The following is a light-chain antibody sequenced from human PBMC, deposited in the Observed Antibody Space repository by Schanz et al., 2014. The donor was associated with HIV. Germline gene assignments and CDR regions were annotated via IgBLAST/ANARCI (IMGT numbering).Light chain of an antibody. J-gene: IGLJ3*02. V-gene: IGLV1-44*01. Sequence: QSVLTQPPSVSGAPGQRVTISCSGSSSNIGSNTVNWYQQLPGTAPKLRIYSNNQRPSGVPDRFSGSKSGTSASLAISGLQSEDEADYYCSAWDDSLNGWVFGGGTKLT. CDR3: SAWDDSLNGWV. CDR2: SNN. CDR1: SSNIGSNT.